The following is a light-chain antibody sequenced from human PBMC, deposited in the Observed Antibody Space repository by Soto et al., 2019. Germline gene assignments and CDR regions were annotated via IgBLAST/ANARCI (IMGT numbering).Light chain of an antibody. Sequence: EIVLTQSPATLSLSPGERATLSCRASQSVSSYLAWYQQKPGQAPRLLIYDASNRATGIPARFSGSGSGTDFTLTISSLEPEDFAVYYCQQRRGLTLGGGTKVEIK. V-gene: IGKV3-11*01. J-gene: IGKJ4*01. CDR3: QQRRGLT. CDR2: DAS. CDR1: QSVSSY.